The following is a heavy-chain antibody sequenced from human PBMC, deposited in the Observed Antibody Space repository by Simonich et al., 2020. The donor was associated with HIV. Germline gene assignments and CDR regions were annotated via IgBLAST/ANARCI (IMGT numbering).Heavy chain of an antibody. J-gene: IGHJ4*02. D-gene: IGHD2-21*02. CDR1: GESLSGYY. Sequence: QVQLQQWGAGLLKPSETLSLICAVYGESLSGYYWSWIRQPPGKGLEWIGEINHSGSTNYNPSLKSRVTISVDTSKNQFSLKLSSVTAADTAVYYCASCGGDCYHFDYWGQGTLVTVSP. CDR3: ASCGGDCYHFDY. CDR2: INHSGST. V-gene: IGHV4-34*01.